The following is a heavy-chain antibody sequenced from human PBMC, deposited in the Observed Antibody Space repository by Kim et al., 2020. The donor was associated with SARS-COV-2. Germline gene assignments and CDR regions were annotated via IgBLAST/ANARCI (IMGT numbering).Heavy chain of an antibody. Sequence: SETLSLTCTVSGGSINSGTFYWNWIRQTPGRGLEWIGQVSYSGTTKYNPSLASRVSIPAETSKDQFSLRLNFVTAAATGVYFCVRGGSGWAGFFDYWGQG. CDR3: VRGGSGWAGFFDY. CDR2: VSYSGTT. CDR1: GGSINSGTFY. V-gene: IGHV4-61*01. J-gene: IGHJ4*02. D-gene: IGHD6-19*01.